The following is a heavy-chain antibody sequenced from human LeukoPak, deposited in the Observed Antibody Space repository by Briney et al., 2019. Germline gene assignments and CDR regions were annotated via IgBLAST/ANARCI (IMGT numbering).Heavy chain of an antibody. J-gene: IGHJ4*02. D-gene: IGHD6-19*01. CDR2: INHRGST. CDR3: AVNGYSSGWFTKNYFDY. Sequence: PSETLSLTCAVYGGSFSGYYWSWIRQPPGKGLEWIGEINHRGSTNYNPSLKSRVTISVDTSKNQFSLKLSSVTAADTAVYYCAVNGYSSGWFTKNYFDYWGQGTLVTVSS. CDR1: GGSFSGYY. V-gene: IGHV4-34*01.